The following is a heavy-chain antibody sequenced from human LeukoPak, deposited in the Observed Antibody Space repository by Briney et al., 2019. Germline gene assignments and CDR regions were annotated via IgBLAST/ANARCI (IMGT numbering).Heavy chain of an antibody. J-gene: IGHJ3*01. CDR2: ISPYDDST. V-gene: IGHV1-18*01. D-gene: IGHD6-19*01. Sequence: GDSAKVSCKASGYSFSTFGISWGRHAPGQGLEWMGWISPYDDSTAYGQKFEGRVTMTRDTSTNTAYMELRSLTSDDTALYYCAKVDPPIAVGAPGDAFDLWGQGTMVIVSS. CDR3: AKVDPPIAVGAPGDAFDL. CDR1: GYSFSTFG.